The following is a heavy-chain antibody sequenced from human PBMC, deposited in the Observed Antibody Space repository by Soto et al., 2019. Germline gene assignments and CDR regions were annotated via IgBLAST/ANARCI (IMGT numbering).Heavy chain of an antibody. J-gene: IGHJ3*02. CDR3: ARAPYCSGGSCYSGAFDI. V-gene: IGHV3-66*01. Sequence: GGSLRLSCAASGFTVSSNYMSWVRQAPGKGLEWVSVIYSGGSTYYADSVKGRFTISRDNSKNTLYLQMNSLRAEDTAVYYCARAPYCSGGSCYSGAFDIWGQGTMVTVSS. CDR2: IYSGGST. CDR1: GFTVSSNY. D-gene: IGHD2-15*01.